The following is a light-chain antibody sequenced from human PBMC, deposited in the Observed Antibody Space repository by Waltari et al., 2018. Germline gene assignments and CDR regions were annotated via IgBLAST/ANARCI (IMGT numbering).Light chain of an antibody. CDR2: QDK. CDR3: QAWDSNTVV. CDR1: EWGDKY. J-gene: IGLJ2*01. Sequence: SYELTQPPSVSVSPGQTASIPCSGDEWGDKYVCWYQQKPGQSPVVIIYQDKKRPSGIPERFSGSNSGNTATLTISETQAMDEADYYCQAWDSNTVVFGGGTKVTVL. V-gene: IGLV3-1*01.